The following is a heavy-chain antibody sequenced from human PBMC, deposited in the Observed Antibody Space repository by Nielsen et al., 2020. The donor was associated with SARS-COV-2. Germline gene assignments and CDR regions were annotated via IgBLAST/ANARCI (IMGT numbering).Heavy chain of an antibody. V-gene: IGHV3-74*01. CDR3: AREYSSSSGSDY. D-gene: IGHD6-6*01. CDR2: VNGDETIT. Sequence: GGSLRLSCAASGFTFSSYEMNWVRQPPGKGLVWVSRVNGDETITNYADSVKGRFTISRDNAKNTLYLQMNSLRAEDTAVYYCAREYSSSSGSDYWGLGTLVTVSS. J-gene: IGHJ4*02. CDR1: GFTFSSYE.